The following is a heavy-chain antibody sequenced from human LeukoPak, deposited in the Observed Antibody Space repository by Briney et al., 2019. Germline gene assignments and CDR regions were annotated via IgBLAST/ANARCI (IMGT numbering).Heavy chain of an antibody. V-gene: IGHV1-46*01. CDR2: ISPSGGST. D-gene: IGHD1-26*01. CDR3: ARGGATRPLDY. Sequence: ASVKVSCKAFGYTFTSNYMHWVRQAPGQGPEWMGVISPSGGSTTYAQKFQGRVTITRNTSISTAYMELSSLKASDTAMYYCARGGATRPLDYWGQGTLVTVSS. CDR1: GYTFTSNY. J-gene: IGHJ4*02.